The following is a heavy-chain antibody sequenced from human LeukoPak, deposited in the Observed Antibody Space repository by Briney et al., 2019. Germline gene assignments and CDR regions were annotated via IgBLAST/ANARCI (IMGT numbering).Heavy chain of an antibody. V-gene: IGHV3-7*03. D-gene: IGHD2-15*01. Sequence: GGSLRLSCAASGFPFSTYWMSWVRQAPGKGLEWVANIKQDGSEKYYVDSVKGRFTISRDNAKNSLYLQMNSLRAEDTALYYCAKVGGRDYWGQGTLVTVSS. CDR2: IKQDGSEK. CDR3: AKVGGRDY. J-gene: IGHJ4*02. CDR1: GFPFSTYW.